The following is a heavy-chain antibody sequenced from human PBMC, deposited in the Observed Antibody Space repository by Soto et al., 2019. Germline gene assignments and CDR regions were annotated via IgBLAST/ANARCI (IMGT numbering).Heavy chain of an antibody. J-gene: IGHJ5*02. CDR3: AISCDSPGGP. CDR1: GFTFSSQW. D-gene: IGHD2-21*01. Sequence: EVHLVESGGGLVQPGGSLRLSCAASGFTFSSQWMSWVRQTPGKGLEWVANIKGDGSAKYYVDSVRGRFTISRDNAKNALYLQMNGLSVEATAVYYCAISCDSPGGPWGQGTLVTVSS. V-gene: IGHV3-7*01. CDR2: IKGDGSAK.